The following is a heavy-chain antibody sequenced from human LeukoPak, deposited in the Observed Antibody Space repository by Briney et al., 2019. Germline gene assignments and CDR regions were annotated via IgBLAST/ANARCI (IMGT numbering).Heavy chain of an antibody. CDR1: GFTFSSYG. Sequence: QPGGSLRLSCAASGFTFSSYGMHWVRQAPGKGLEWVAFIRYDGSNKYYADSVKGRFTTSRDNSKNTLYLQMNSLRAEDTAVYYCAKDLLFGPGLRYFDYWGQGTLVTVSS. J-gene: IGHJ4*02. CDR2: IRYDGSNK. D-gene: IGHD3-10*01. V-gene: IGHV3-30*02. CDR3: AKDLLFGPGLRYFDY.